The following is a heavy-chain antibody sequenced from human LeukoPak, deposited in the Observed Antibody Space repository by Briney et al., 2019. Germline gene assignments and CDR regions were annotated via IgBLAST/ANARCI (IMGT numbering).Heavy chain of an antibody. D-gene: IGHD6-13*01. V-gene: IGHV6-1*01. CDR3: ARDPIAAAGIYYYYGMDV. Sequence: SQTLSLTCAISGDSVSSNSAAWDWIRQSPSRGLEWLGRTYYRSKWYNDYAVSVKSRITINPDTSKNQFSLQLNSVTPEDTAVYYCARDPIAAAGIYYYYGMDVWGQGTTVTVSS. J-gene: IGHJ6*02. CDR1: GDSVSSNSAA. CDR2: TYYRSKWYN.